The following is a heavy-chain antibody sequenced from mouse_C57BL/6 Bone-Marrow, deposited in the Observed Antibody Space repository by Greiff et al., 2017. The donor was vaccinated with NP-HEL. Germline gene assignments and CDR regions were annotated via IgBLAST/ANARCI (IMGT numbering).Heavy chain of an antibody. CDR1: GFTFTDYS. V-gene: IGHV7-3*01. J-gene: IGHJ4*01. D-gene: IGHD2-4*01. CDR3: ARSIYYDYADDPFYAMDY. CDR2: ISNKASGYTT. Sequence: EVQLVASGGGLVQPGGSLSLSCAASGFTFTDYSMSWVRQPPGKSLAWLGFISNKASGYTTEYSASVKGRFTISRDNAQSILYLQMNALRAEDRATYYCARSIYYDYADDPFYAMDYGGQGTSVTVAS.